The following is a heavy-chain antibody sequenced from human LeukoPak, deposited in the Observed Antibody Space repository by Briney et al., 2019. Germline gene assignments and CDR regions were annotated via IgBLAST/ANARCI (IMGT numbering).Heavy chain of an antibody. CDR3: ARPGPSGSYEN. CDR1: GGSISSYY. D-gene: IGHD1-26*01. CDR2: IYYSGST. Sequence: SETLSLTCTVSGGSISSYYWSWIRQPPGKGLEWIGYIYYSGSTNYNPSLKSRVTISVDTSKNQFSLKLSSVTAADTAVYYCARPGPSGSYENWGQGTLVTVSS. V-gene: IGHV4-59*01. J-gene: IGHJ4*02.